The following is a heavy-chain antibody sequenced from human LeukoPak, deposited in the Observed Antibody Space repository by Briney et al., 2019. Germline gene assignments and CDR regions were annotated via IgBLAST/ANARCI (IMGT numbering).Heavy chain of an antibody. J-gene: IGHJ5*02. V-gene: IGHV3-11*01. CDR1: GFTFSDYY. D-gene: IGHD2-15*01. CDR3: ARVLRSGGSADP. CDR2: ISSSGTTM. Sequence: GGSLRLSCAASGFTFSDYYMNWIRQAPGKGLEWISYISSSGTTMYYADSVKGRFTISRDNAKNSLYLQMNSLRPEDTAVYYCARVLRSGGSADPWGQGTLVTVSS.